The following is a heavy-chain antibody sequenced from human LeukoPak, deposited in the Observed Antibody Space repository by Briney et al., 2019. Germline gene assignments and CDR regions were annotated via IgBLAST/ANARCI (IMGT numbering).Heavy chain of an antibody. V-gene: IGHV1-18*01. CDR3: AKDRPLFDYGSGSYHSY. CDR1: GGTFSSYA. J-gene: IGHJ4*02. D-gene: IGHD3-10*01. CDR2: ISVYNGNT. Sequence: ASVKVSCKASGGTFSSYAISWVRLAPGQGLEWMGWISVYNGNTIYAQKFQGRLTVTTDTSTSTAYMELRSLRSDDTAVYYCAKDRPLFDYGSGSYHSYWGQGTLVTVSS.